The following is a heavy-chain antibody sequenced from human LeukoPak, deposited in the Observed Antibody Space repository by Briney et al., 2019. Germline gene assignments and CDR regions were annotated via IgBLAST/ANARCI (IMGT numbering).Heavy chain of an antibody. CDR3: ARDSEGVTGTTSWFDP. CDR2: VSGSGGST. D-gene: IGHD1-7*01. V-gene: IGHV3-23*01. CDR1: GFTFSSYA. J-gene: IGHJ5*02. Sequence: PGGSLRLSCAASGFTFSSYAMSWVRQAPGKGLEWVSAVSGSGGSTYYADSVKGRFTISRDNARNALYLEMNSLRAEDTAVYYCARDSEGVTGTTSWFDPWGQGTLVTVSS.